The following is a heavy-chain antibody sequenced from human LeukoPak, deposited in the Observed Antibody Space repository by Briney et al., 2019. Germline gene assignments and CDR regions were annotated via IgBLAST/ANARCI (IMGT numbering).Heavy chain of an antibody. D-gene: IGHD6-13*01. CDR1: GFTFSSYW. CDR3: ARRNGEYIPAAGTGYYYFYGMDV. Sequence: PGGSLRLSCAASGFTFSSYWMSWVRQAPGMGLEWVANIKQDGSEKYYVDSVKGRITISRDNAKISLNLQLYGLRAEDTAVYYCARRNGEYIPAAGTGYYYFYGMDVWGQGTTVTVSS. CDR2: IKQDGSEK. J-gene: IGHJ6*02. V-gene: IGHV3-7*01.